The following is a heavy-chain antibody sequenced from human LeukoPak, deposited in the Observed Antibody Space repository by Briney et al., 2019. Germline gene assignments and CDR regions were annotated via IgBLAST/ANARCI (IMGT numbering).Heavy chain of an antibody. V-gene: IGHV3-53*01. D-gene: IGHD5-12*01. CDR3: AREVRGYYFDY. J-gene: IGHJ4*02. Sequence: QPGGSLRLSCAASGFTVTSNYMTWVRQAPGKGLEWVSVISSGGNTYYADSVKGRFTISRDNSKNTVYLQMNGLRAEDTAVYYCAREVRGYYFDYWGREPWSPPPQ. CDR1: GFTVTSNY. CDR2: ISSGGNT.